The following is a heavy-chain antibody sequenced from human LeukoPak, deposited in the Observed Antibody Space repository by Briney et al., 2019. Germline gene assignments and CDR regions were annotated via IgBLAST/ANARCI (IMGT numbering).Heavy chain of an antibody. CDR3: ARNKYEYYYDGSGSQTFDY. J-gene: IGHJ4*02. CDR1: GGTFSSYA. CDR2: IIPIFGTA. Sequence: SVKVSCKASGGTFSSYAISWVRQAPGQGLEWMGGIIPIFGTANYAQKFQGRVTITADESTSTAYMELSSLRSEDTAVYYCARNKYEYYYDGSGSQTFDYWGQGTLVTVSS. D-gene: IGHD3-22*01. V-gene: IGHV1-69*13.